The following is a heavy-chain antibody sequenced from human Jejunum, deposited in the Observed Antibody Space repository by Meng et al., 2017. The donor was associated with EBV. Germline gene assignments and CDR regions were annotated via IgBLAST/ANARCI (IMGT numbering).Heavy chain of an antibody. CDR3: AGGKYVAWEVLYA. CDR1: GGSFGNFY. V-gene: IGHV4-34*01. D-gene: IGHD1-26*01. J-gene: IGHJ5*02. Sequence: QVQLQQWGAGLLKPSXTLSLSCGVYGGSFGNFYWSWSRQPPGKGLEWIGEINHSGRTNYDPSLKSRVSISLDTSKNQFSLKLNSVTAADTAVYYCAGGKYVAWEVLYAWGQGTLVTVSS. CDR2: INHSGRT.